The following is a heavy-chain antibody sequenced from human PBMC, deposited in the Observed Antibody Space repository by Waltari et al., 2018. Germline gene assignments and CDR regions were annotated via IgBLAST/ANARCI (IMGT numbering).Heavy chain of an antibody. D-gene: IGHD2-2*01. CDR2: ISSSSSYI. Sequence: EVQLVESGGGLVKPGGSLRLSCAASGFPFSSYSMTWVRQAPWKGLEWVSSISSSSSYIYYADSVKGRFTISRDNAKNSLYLQMNSLRAEDTAVYYCATSIGCSSTSCVEYFQHWGQGTLVTVSS. V-gene: IGHV3-21*01. CDR1: GFPFSSYS. CDR3: ATSIGCSSTSCVEYFQH. J-gene: IGHJ1*01.